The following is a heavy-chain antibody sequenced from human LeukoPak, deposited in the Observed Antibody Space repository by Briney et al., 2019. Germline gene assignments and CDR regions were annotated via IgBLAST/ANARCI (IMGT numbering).Heavy chain of an antibody. CDR3: ARDRGYCTNGVCYRWFDY. V-gene: IGHV3-23*01. CDR1: GFTFSSYA. J-gene: IGHJ4*02. CDR2: ISGSGGST. Sequence: GGSLRLSCAASGFTFSSYAMNWVRQAPGKGLEWVSAISGSGGSTYYADSVKGRSTISRDNSKNTLYLQMNSLRAEDTAVYYCARDRGYCTNGVCYRWFDYWGQGTLVTVSS. D-gene: IGHD2-8*01.